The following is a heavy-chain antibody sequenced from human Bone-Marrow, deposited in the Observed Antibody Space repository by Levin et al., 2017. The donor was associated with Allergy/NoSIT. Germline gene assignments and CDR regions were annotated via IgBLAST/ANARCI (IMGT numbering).Heavy chain of an antibody. J-gene: IGHJ6*03. D-gene: IGHD4-17*01. Sequence: KTSETLSLTCAISGDSVSTNSATWNWIRQSPSRGLEWLGRTYYRSKWDNDYAVSVKSRIIINPDTSKNQFSLQLNSVTPEDTAVYYCARAPDYGVHYYYYMDVWGKGTTVTVSS. CDR1: GDSVSTNSAT. CDR2: TYYRSKWDN. V-gene: IGHV6-1*01. CDR3: ARAPDYGVHYYYYMDV.